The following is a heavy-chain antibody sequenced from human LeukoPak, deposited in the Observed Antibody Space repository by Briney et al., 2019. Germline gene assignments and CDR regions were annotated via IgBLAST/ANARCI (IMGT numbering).Heavy chain of an antibody. CDR2: ISSGGSTK. CDR3: ARDRWFDP. CDR1: GFTFRSYE. J-gene: IGHJ5*02. Sequence: GGSLRLSCAASGFTFRSYEMNWVRQAPGKGLERVSYISSGGSTKYYADSVKGRFTISRDNAKNSLYLQMNSLRAEDTAVYYCARDRWFDPWGQGTLVTVSS. V-gene: IGHV3-48*03.